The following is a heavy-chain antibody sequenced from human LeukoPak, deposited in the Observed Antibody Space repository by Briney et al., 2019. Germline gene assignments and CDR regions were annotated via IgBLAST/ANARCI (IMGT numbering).Heavy chain of an antibody. Sequence: PSETLSLTCSVSGGSISGYYWSWIRQPPGKGLEWIGEINHSGSTNYNPSLKSRVTISVDTSKNQFSLKLSSVTAADTAVYYCARRTLYYDILTGYYYYYYYMDVWGKGTTVTISS. CDR1: GGSISGYY. D-gene: IGHD3-9*01. V-gene: IGHV4-34*01. J-gene: IGHJ6*03. CDR3: ARRTLYYDILTGYYYYYYYMDV. CDR2: INHSGST.